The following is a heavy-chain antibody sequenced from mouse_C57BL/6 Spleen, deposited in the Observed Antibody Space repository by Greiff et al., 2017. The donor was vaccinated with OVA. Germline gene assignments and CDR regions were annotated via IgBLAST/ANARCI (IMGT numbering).Heavy chain of an antibody. Sequence: QVQLQQPGTELVKPGASVKLSCKASGYTFTSYWMHWVKQRPGQGLEWIGNINPSNGGTNYNEKFKSKATLTVDKSSSTAYLQLRSLTSEDSAVYYCASRGYSNYPRNYYAMDYWGQGTSVTVSS. J-gene: IGHJ4*01. D-gene: IGHD2-5*01. CDR2: INPSNGGT. V-gene: IGHV1-53*01. CDR1: GYTFTSYW. CDR3: ASRGYSNYPRNYYAMDY.